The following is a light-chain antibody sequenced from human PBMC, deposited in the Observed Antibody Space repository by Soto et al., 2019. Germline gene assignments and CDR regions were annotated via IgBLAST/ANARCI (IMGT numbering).Light chain of an antibody. CDR1: QSISSY. V-gene: IGKV1-39*01. CDR3: QQSYSTPIT. J-gene: IGKJ5*01. CDR2: AAS. Sequence: DIQMTQSPSSLSASVGDRVTITCRASQSISSYLNWYQQKPGKAPKLLIYAASSLQSGVPSRFSGSGSGTDFTLTISSLQPEDFATYYYQQSYSTPITLGQGTRLEIK.